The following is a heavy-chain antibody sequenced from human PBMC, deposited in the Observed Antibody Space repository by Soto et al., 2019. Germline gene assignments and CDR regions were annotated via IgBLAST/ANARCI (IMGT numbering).Heavy chain of an antibody. CDR3: ARGRFGDGGNLSGFDP. Sequence: QVQLQESGPGLVKPSQTLSLTCTVSGGSISRGGDYWSWIRQRPGKGLEWIGDIYYSGSTYYNPSLKSPVTISVDTSKNQFFLKLSSVTAADTAVYYCARGRFGDGGNLSGFDPWGQGTLVTVSS. CDR1: GGSISRGGDY. V-gene: IGHV4-31*01. D-gene: IGHD2-21*02. J-gene: IGHJ5*02. CDR2: IYYSGST.